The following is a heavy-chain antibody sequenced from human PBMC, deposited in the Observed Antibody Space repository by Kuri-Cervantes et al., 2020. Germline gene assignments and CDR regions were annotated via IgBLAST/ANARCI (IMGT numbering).Heavy chain of an antibody. CDR2: ISSSSSYI. V-gene: IGHV3-21*01. CDR3: ARGGGYSYGSYYYYYMDV. J-gene: IGHJ6*03. CDR1: GFTFSTWN. D-gene: IGHD5-18*01. Sequence: GESLKISCTASGFTFSTWNMNWVRQAPGKGLEWVSSISSSSSYIYYADSVKGRFTISRDNAKNSLYLQMNSLRAEDTAVYYCARGGGYSYGSYYYYYMDVWGKGTTVTVSS.